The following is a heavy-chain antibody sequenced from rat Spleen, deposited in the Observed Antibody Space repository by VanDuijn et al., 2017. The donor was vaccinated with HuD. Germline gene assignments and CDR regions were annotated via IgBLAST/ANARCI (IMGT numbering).Heavy chain of an antibody. CDR2: ITNTGSST. J-gene: IGHJ2*01. CDR3: VRIQTYFDD. CDR1: GFTFNNYW. Sequence: EVQLVESGGGLVQPGRSLKLSCVASGFTFNNYWMTWIRQAPGKGLEWIASITNTGSSTYYRDSVKGRFTISRDNAKSALYLQMDSLRSEDTATYFCVRIQTYFDDWGQGVMVTVSS. D-gene: IGHD1-6*01. V-gene: IGHV5-31*01.